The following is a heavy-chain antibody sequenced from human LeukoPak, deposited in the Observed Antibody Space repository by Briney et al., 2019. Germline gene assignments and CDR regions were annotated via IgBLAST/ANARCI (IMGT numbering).Heavy chain of an antibody. CDR3: ASCTAVGDWFDP. J-gene: IGHJ5*02. V-gene: IGHV4-59*08. Sequence: SETLSLTCTVSGGSISSYYWSWIRQPPGKGLEWIGYIYYSGSTNYNPSLKSRVTISVDTSKNQFSLKLSSVTAADTAVYYCASCTAVGDWFDPWGQGTLVTVSS. CDR2: IYYSGST. CDR1: GGSISSYY. D-gene: IGHD6-19*01.